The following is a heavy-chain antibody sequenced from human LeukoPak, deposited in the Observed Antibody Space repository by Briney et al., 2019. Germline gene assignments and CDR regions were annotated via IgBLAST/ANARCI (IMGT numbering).Heavy chain of an antibody. CDR3: ARDLARLVFNDAFDI. CDR1: GYTFTGYY. Sequence: ASVKVSCKASGYTFTGYYMHWVRQAPGQGLEWMGWINPNSGGTNYAQKFQGRVTMTRDTSISTAYMELSRLRSDDTAVYCCARDLARLVFNDAFDIWGQGTMVTVSS. D-gene: IGHD5-12*01. J-gene: IGHJ3*02. V-gene: IGHV1-2*02. CDR2: INPNSGGT.